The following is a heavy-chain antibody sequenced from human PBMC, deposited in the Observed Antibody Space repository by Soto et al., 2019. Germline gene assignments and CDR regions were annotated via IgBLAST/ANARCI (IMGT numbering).Heavy chain of an antibody. J-gene: IGHJ6*02. V-gene: IGHV3-30*18. CDR2: ISYDGSNK. Sequence: VKLVESGGGVVQPGRALRLSCAASGFTFSSYGMHGVRQAPGKGLEWVAVISYDGSNKYYADSVKGRFTISRDNSKNTLYLQMNSLRAEDTAVYYCAKDSSSWYKTYYYYYGMDVWGQGTTGTVSS. CDR3: AKDSSSWYKTYYYYYGMDV. D-gene: IGHD6-13*01. CDR1: GFTFSSYG.